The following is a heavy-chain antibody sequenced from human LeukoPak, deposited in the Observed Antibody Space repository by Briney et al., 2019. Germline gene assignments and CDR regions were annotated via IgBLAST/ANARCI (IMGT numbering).Heavy chain of an antibody. Sequence: SGPTLVNPRRPLTLTCTFSGFSGSTSGVGGDWIRQPPGKALEWLALIYWDDDKRYNPSLKSRLTITNDTSKNQVVLTMTNMDPVDTATYYCAHRALKDAFDIWGQGTMVTVSS. CDR3: AHRALKDAFDI. CDR1: GFSGSTSGVG. CDR2: IYWDDDK. V-gene: IGHV2-5*02. J-gene: IGHJ3*02.